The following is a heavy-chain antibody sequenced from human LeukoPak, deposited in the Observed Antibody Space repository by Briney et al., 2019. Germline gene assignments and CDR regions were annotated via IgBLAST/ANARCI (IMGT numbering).Heavy chain of an antibody. J-gene: IGHJ5*02. V-gene: IGHV1-2*02. CDR1: GYTFIDYY. CDR2: INPNSGGT. D-gene: IGHD6-13*01. Sequence: ASVKVSCKASGYTFIDYYMHWVRQAPAQGLEWMGGINPNSGGTNYAQKFQGRVTMTRDTSTSKAYMDLSSLRSDDTAVYYCARLQRIAAAHLGNWFDPWGQGTRVTVSS. CDR3: ARLQRIAAAHLGNWFDP.